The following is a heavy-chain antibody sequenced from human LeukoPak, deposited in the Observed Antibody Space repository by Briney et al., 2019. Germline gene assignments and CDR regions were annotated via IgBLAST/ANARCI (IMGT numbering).Heavy chain of an antibody. J-gene: IGHJ4*02. CDR3: AKDRLTIFGVVLDY. CDR2: INSDGSST. D-gene: IGHD3-3*01. CDR1: GFTFSSYW. V-gene: IGHV3-74*01. Sequence: GRSLRLSCAASGFTFSSYWMHWVRQAPGKGLVWVSRINSDGSSTSYADSVKGRFTISRDNSKNTLYLQMNSLRAEDTAVYYCAKDRLTIFGVVLDYWGQGTLVTVSS.